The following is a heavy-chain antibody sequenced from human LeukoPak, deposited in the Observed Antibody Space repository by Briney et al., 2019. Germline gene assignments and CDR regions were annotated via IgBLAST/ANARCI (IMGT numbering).Heavy chain of an antibody. CDR3: AREGPTTVTYLEVRWFDP. CDR2: ISSSSSTI. J-gene: IGHJ5*02. Sequence: GGSLRLSCAASGFTFSSYSMNWVRQAPGKGLEWVSYISSSSSTIYYADSVKGRFTISRDNAKNSLYMQMNRPRGEDTAVYFCAREGPTTVTYLEVRWFDPWGQGTLVTVSS. CDR1: GFTFSSYS. D-gene: IGHD4-11*01. V-gene: IGHV3-48*04.